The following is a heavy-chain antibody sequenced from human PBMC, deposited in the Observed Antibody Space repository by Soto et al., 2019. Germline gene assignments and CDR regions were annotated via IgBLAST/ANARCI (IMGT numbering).Heavy chain of an antibody. CDR1: GFTFSGSA. V-gene: IGHV3-73*01. J-gene: IGHJ4*02. CDR2: IRSKANSYAT. Sequence: GGSQRLSCAASGFTFSGSAMHWVRQASGKGLEWVGRIRSKANSYATAYAASVKGRFTISRDDSKNTAYLQMNSLKTEDTAVYYCTRLGYYDSSGRISAGDYWGQGTLVTVSS. CDR3: TRLGYYDSSGRISAGDY. D-gene: IGHD3-22*01.